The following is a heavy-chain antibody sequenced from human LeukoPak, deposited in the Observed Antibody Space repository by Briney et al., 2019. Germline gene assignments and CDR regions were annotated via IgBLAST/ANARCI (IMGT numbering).Heavy chain of an antibody. D-gene: IGHD3-3*01. J-gene: IGHJ6*03. CDR2: ISFDGSNK. CDR1: GFTFSNYG. CDR3: AKTSLSDPSGHYYYMDV. V-gene: IGHV3-30*18. Sequence: GRSLRLSCAASGFTFSNYGMHGVRQAPGKGLEWVAVISFDGSNKYYADSVKGRFTISRDNSQNTVSLQLNNLRIEDTALYYCAKTSLSDPSGHYYYMDVWGKGTTVTVSS.